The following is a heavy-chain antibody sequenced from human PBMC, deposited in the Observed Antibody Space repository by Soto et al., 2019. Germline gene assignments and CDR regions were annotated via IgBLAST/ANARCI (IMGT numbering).Heavy chain of an antibody. J-gene: IGHJ4*02. D-gene: IGHD4-17*01. CDR1: GGSISSGGYS. CDR3: ARGSPVTTDY. CDR2: IYHSGST. V-gene: IGHV4-30-2*01. Sequence: LSVTCAVSGGSISSGGYSWSXIRQPPGKGLEWIGYIYHSGSTYYNPSLKSRVTISVDRSKNQFSLKLSSVTAADMAVYYCARGSPVTTDYWGQGTLVTVSS.